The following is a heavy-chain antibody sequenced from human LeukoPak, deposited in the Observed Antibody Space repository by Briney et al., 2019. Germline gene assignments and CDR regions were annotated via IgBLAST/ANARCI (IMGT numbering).Heavy chain of an antibody. CDR1: GFTFRSYW. Sequence: PGGSLRLSCAASGFTFRSYWMHWVRQAPGKGLEWVSTLSPSGADTYYADSVKGRFTISRDSSKNTLYLQMNSLRAEDTAVYYCARRAYNWGAFDIWGQGTLVTVSS. J-gene: IGHJ3*02. V-gene: IGHV3-23*01. CDR3: ARRAYNWGAFDI. CDR2: LSPSGADT. D-gene: IGHD5-24*01.